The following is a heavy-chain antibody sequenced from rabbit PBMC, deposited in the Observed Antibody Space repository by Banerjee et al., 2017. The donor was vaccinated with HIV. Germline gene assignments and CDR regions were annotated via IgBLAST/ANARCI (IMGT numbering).Heavy chain of an antibody. J-gene: IGHJ3*01. CDR1: GFDFSSYY. D-gene: IGHD2-1*01. Sequence: QLKESGGGLVQPGGSLKLSCKASGFDFSSYYMNWVRQAPGKGLEWIGYIDPVFDTTYYASWVNGRFTISSHNAQNTLYLQLNRLTAADTATYFCVRDSMYTYDDYGDRYTRLDLWGQGTLVTVS. CDR2: IDPVFDTT. CDR3: VRDSMYTYDDYGDRYTRLDL. V-gene: IGHV1S7*01.